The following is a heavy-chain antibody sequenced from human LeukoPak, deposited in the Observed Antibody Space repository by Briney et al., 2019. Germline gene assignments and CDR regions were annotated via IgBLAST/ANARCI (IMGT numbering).Heavy chain of an antibody. CDR2: ISGSGGST. V-gene: IGHV3-23*01. CDR1: GFTFSSYA. J-gene: IGHJ4*02. Sequence: PGGSLRLSCAASGFTFSSYAMSWVRQAPGKGLEWVSAISGSGGSTYYADSVKGRFTISRDNAKNSLYLQMNSLRSEDTAVYYCARGPHYYDSSGYYERGYFDYWGQGTLVTVSS. CDR3: ARGPHYYDSSGYYERGYFDY. D-gene: IGHD3-22*01.